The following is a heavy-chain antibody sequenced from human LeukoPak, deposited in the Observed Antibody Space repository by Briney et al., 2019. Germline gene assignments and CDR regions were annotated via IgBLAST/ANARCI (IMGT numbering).Heavy chain of an antibody. D-gene: IGHD1-26*01. Sequence: PSETLSLTCAVSGYSISSGYYWDWIRQPPGKGLEWIGSIYHSGSTYYNPSLKSRVTISVDTSKNQFSLKLSSVTAADTAVYYCARMGSYAFDIWGQGTMVTVSS. CDR2: IYHSGST. CDR1: GYSISSGYY. CDR3: ARMGSYAFDI. J-gene: IGHJ3*02. V-gene: IGHV4-38-2*01.